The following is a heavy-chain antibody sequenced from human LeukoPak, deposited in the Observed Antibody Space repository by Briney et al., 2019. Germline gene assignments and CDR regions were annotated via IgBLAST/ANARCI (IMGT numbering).Heavy chain of an antibody. CDR2: IKSKVDGGTA. Sequence: GGSLRLSCTASGFTFSIYRMNWVHQAPGQGLEWVGRIKSKVDGGTADYAAPVKGRFTISRDDSKDTLYLQLSSLQTEDTAVYYCTTGIRGGEAYWGQGTLVTVSS. CDR3: TTGIRGGEAY. V-gene: IGHV3-15*01. CDR1: GFTFSIYR. J-gene: IGHJ4*02. D-gene: IGHD3-16*01.